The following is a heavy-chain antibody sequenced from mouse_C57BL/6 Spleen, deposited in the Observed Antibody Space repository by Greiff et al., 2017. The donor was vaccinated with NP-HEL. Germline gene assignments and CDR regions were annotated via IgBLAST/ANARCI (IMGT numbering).Heavy chain of an antibody. D-gene: IGHD2-4*01. J-gene: IGHJ1*03. Sequence: VQLQQPGAELVKPGASVKMSCKASGYTFTSYWITWVKQRPGQGLEWIGDIYPGSGSTNYNEKFKSKATLTVDTSSSTAYMQLSSLTSEDSAVYYCARFPFYYDYDRYFDVWGTGTTVTVSS. CDR1: GYTFTSYW. V-gene: IGHV1-55*01. CDR3: ARFPFYYDYDRYFDV. CDR2: IYPGSGST.